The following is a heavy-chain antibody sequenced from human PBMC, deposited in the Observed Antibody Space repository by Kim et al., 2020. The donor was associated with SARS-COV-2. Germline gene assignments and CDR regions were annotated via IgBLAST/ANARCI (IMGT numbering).Heavy chain of an antibody. V-gene: IGHV1-69*04. CDR3: ATAAPFDY. Sequence: GIANYAQKFQGRVTIAADKDTSTAYMELSSLRSEDTAVYYCATAAPFDYWGQGTLVTVSS. J-gene: IGHJ4*02. CDR2: GIA.